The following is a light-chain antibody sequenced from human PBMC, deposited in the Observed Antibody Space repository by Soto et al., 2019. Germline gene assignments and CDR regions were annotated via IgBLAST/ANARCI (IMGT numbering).Light chain of an antibody. CDR3: QQYSRLPRT. CDR2: GAS. V-gene: IGKV3-20*01. Sequence: ELVVTQSPATLSVSPWERATLSCRASQSVSSNYLAWYQQKPGQPPRLLIYGASSRATGIPDRFSGSGSGTDFTLTISRLEHEDFAVYYCQQYSRLPRTFGQGTKVDIK. CDR1: QSVSSNY. J-gene: IGKJ1*01.